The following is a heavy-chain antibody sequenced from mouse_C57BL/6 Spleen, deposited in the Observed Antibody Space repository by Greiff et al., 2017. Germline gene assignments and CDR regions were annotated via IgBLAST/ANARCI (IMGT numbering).Heavy chain of an antibody. CDR1: GFNIKDYY. CDR3: TLYGSSPAWVAY. V-gene: IGHV14-1*01. CDR2: IDPEDGDT. J-gene: IGHJ3*01. D-gene: IGHD1-1*01. Sequence: EVQLQQSGAELVRPGASVKLSCTASGFNIKDYYMHWVKQRPEQGLEWIGRIDPEDGDTEYAPKFQGKATMTADTSSNTAYLQLSSLTSEDTAVYYCTLYGSSPAWVAYWGQGTLVTVSA.